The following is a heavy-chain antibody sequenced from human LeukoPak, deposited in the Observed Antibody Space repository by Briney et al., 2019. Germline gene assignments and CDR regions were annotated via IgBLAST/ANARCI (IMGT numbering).Heavy chain of an antibody. D-gene: IGHD5-24*01. CDR2: ISYDGSNK. V-gene: IGHV3-30-3*01. CDR3: ARDRRWLQCFDY. CDR1: GFTFSSYA. J-gene: IGHJ4*02. Sequence: GGSLRLSCAASGFTFSSYAMHWVRQAPGKGLEWVAVISYDGSNKYYADSVKGRFTISRDNSKNTLYLQMNSLRAEDTAVYYCARDRRWLQCFDYWGQGTLVTVSS.